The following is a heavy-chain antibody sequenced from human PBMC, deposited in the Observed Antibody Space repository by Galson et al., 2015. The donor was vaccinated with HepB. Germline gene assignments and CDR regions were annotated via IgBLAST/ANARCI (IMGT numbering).Heavy chain of an antibody. CDR2: TYYRSKWYN. J-gene: IGHJ4*03. CDR3: ARDGIIYGGNSVGRYFDY. D-gene: IGHD4-23*01. V-gene: IGHV6-1*01. CDR1: GDSVSSNSAA. Sequence: CAISGDSVSSNSAAWNWIRQSPSRGLEWLGRTYYRSKWYNDYAVSVKSQITINPDTSKNQFSLQLNSVTPEDTAVYYCARDGIIYGGNSVGRYFDYWGPGTLVPVSA.